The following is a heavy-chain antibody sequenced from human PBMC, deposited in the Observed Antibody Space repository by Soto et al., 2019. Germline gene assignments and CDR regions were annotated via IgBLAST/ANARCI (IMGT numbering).Heavy chain of an antibody. CDR2: ISSTGGST. V-gene: IGHV3-23*01. Sequence: SWIRQHPGKGLEWVSGISSTGGSTYYADSVKGRFTISRDNSKNTLDLQMSSLRAEDTAIYYCARAHDYDFWSGFLFYGMDVWGQGTTVTVSS. CDR3: ARAHDYDFWSGFLFYGMDV. D-gene: IGHD3-3*01. J-gene: IGHJ6*02.